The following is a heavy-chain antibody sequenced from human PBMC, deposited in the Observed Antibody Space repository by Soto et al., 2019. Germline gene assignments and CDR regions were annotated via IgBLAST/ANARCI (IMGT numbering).Heavy chain of an antibody. CDR2: INPSGDST. J-gene: IGHJ4*02. CDR3: AKVDVSTAGSFDY. D-gene: IGHD6-13*01. V-gene: IGHV3-23*01. Sequence: GGSLRLSGLASGFTFSRHGLSWVRQAPGKGLQWVSTINPSGDSTFYADSVKGRFTISRDNSKNTVYLQMNSLSVGDTAVYLCAKVDVSTAGSFDYWGQGALVTVSS. CDR1: GFTFSRHG.